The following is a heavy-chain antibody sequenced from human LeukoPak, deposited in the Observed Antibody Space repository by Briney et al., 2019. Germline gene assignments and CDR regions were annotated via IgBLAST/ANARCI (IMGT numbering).Heavy chain of an antibody. CDR2: IYTSGST. D-gene: IGHD3-10*01. J-gene: IGHJ4*02. CDR3: ARGGGSGSPLDY. Sequence: GRIYTSGSTNYNPSLKSRVTMSVDTSKNQFSLKLSSVTAADTAVYYCARGGGSGSPLDYWGQGTLVTVSS. V-gene: IGHV4-4*07.